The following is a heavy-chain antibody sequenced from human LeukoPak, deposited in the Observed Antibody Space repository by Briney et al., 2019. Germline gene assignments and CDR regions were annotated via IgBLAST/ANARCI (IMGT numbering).Heavy chain of an antibody. D-gene: IGHD6-6*01. Sequence: GGSLRLSCAASGFTFSSYEMNWVRQAPGKGLEWVSYISSSGSTIYYADLVKGRFTISRDNAKNSLYLQMNNLTAVDTAVYYCARNYRSSSSHFDYWGQGSLVTVSS. V-gene: IGHV3-48*03. J-gene: IGHJ4*02. CDR2: ISSSGSTI. CDR3: ARNYRSSSSHFDY. CDR1: GFTFSSYE.